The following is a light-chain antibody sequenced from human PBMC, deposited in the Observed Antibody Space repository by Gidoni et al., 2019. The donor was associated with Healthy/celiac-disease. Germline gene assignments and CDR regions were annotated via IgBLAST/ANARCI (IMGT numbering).Light chain of an antibody. V-gene: IGKV3D-15*01. Sequence: EIVLTQSSATLSVFPGGKATLSCRASQSVSSNFAWYQQKPAQAPRLLIYGASTRATGIPARFSGSGSGTEFPLTISSLQSEDFAVYCCQQYNNWLTFGGGTKVEIK. J-gene: IGKJ4*01. CDR1: QSVSSN. CDR2: GAS. CDR3: QQYNNWLT.